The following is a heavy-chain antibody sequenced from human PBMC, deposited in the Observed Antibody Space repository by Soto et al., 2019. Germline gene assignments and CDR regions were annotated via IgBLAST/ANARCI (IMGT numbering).Heavy chain of an antibody. V-gene: IGHV4-61*01. CDR1: GGSVSSGRYY. D-gene: IGHD2-15*01. Sequence: QVQLQESGPGLVKPSETLSLTCTVSGGSVSSGRYYWSWIRQPPGKGLEWIGYIYYSGLTNYRPSLKSGVAISIDTSKNQFSLILSSVTAADTAVYYCVRTPTSPRRFDSWGQGTLLTVSS. CDR2: IYYSGLT. CDR3: VRTPTSPRRFDS. J-gene: IGHJ5*01.